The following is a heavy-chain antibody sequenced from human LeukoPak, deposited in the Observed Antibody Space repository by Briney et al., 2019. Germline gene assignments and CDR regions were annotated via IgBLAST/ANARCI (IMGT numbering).Heavy chain of an antibody. CDR2: IDPTDSYT. D-gene: IGHD3-10*01. V-gene: IGHV5-10-1*01. CDR3: ARHYGSGSSYRGFDY. J-gene: IGHJ4*02. Sequence: KPGASLLISCESSGYIFTTYWISWVRQLPGKGLDWTGGIDPTDSYTNYSPPFQGHVTISADKSISTAYLQWSSLRASDTALYYCARHYGSGSSYRGFDYWGQGTLVTVSS. CDR1: GYIFTTYW.